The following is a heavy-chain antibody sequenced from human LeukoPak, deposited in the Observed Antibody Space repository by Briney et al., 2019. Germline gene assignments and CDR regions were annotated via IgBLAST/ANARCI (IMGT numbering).Heavy chain of an antibody. CDR3: ARDVPFDY. J-gene: IGHJ4*02. CDR1: GFTFSTYT. V-gene: IGHV3-21*01. D-gene: IGHD3-10*02. Sequence: GGSLRLSCAASGFTFSTYTMNWVRQAPGKGLEWVSSISSSSSYIYYADSVKGRSTISRDNARNSLYLQMNSLRGEDTAVYYCARDVPFDYWGQGTLVTVPS. CDR2: ISSSSSYI.